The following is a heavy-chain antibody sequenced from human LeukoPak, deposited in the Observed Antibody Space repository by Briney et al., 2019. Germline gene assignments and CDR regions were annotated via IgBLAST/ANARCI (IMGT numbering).Heavy chain of an antibody. CDR1: GFTFSSYE. CDR2: ISSRSNTI. V-gene: IGHV3-48*03. D-gene: IGHD6-13*01. Sequence: PGGSLRLSCAASGFTFSSYEMNWVRQAPGKGLEWVSYISSRSNTIYYADSVKGRFTISRDNAKNSLYLQMNSLRAEDTAVYYCARDSNISWRYWGQGTLVTVSS. J-gene: IGHJ4*02. CDR3: ARDSNISWRY.